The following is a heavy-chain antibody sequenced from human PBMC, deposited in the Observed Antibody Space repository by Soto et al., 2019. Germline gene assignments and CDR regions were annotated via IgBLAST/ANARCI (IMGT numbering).Heavy chain of an antibody. CDR1: GGSISSGDYY. Sequence: QVQLQESGPGLVKPSQTLSLTCTVSGGSISSGDYYWSWIRQTPGKGLEWIGYIYYSGSTYYNPSLKCRVTISADTSKNQFSLKLSAVTAADTAVYYCARFTHYYGMDVWGQGTTVTVSS. V-gene: IGHV4-30-4*01. CDR3: ARFTHYYGMDV. J-gene: IGHJ6*02. CDR2: IYYSGST.